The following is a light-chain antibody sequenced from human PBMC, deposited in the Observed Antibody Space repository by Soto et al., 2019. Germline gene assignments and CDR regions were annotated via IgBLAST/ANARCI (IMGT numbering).Light chain of an antibody. J-gene: IGLJ1*01. Sequence: QLVLTQPPSVSGAPGQRVTISCTGSSSNIGARFDVHWYRHLPGTAPKLLISVNTNGPSGVADRFSGSKSGTSASLAIAGLRAEDEADYYCQSYDSSLAGFVFGTGTKVTVL. CDR1: SSNIGARFD. CDR3: QSYDSSLAGFV. CDR2: VNT. V-gene: IGLV1-40*01.